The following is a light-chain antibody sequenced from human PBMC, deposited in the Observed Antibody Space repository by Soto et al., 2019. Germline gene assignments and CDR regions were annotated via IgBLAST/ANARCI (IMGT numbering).Light chain of an antibody. J-gene: IGKJ1*01. V-gene: IGKV3-20*01. CDR1: QSVSSSY. Sequence: EIVLTQSPGTLSLSPGERATLSCRASQSVSSSYSAWYQQKPGQAPRLLIYGASNRATGIPDRFSGSGSGTDFTLTISRLEPDDFAVYYCQQYGSSPLWTFGQGTKVEIK. CDR3: QQYGSSPLWT. CDR2: GAS.